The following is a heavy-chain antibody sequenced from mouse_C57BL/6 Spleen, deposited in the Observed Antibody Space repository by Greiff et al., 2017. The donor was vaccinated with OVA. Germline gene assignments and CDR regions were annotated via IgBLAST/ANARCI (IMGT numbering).Heavy chain of an antibody. V-gene: IGHV3-1*01. Sequence: EVMLVESGPGMVKPSQSLSLTCTVTGYSITSGYDWHWIRHFPGNKLEWMGYISYSGSTNYNPSLKSRISITHDTSKNHFFLKLNSVTTEDTATYYCARDRGDGFFAYWGQGTLVTVSA. J-gene: IGHJ3*01. CDR1: GYSITSGYD. CDR2: ISYSGST. CDR3: ARDRGDGFFAY. D-gene: IGHD2-3*01.